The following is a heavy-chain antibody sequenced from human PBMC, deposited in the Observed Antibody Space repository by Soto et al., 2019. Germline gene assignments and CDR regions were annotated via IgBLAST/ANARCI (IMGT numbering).Heavy chain of an antibody. V-gene: IGHV4-4*02. D-gene: IGHD1-7*01. Sequence: PSETLSVTCAVSGGSFTSNNWLTWVRQPPGQGLEWIGEIYRTGSTNYNPSLKSRVTISLDKSENQFSLKVTSLTAADTAVYYCASRDPGTSVDYWGQGTLVTVS. CDR1: GGSFTSNNW. J-gene: IGHJ4*02. CDR3: ASRDPGTSVDY. CDR2: IYRTGST.